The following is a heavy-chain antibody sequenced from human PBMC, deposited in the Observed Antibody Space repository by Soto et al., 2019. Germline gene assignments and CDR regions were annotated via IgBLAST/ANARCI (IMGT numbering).Heavy chain of an antibody. CDR1: GGSFSGYY. V-gene: IGHV4-34*01. Sequence: PSETLSLTCAVYGGSFSGYYWSWIRQPPGKGLEWIGEINHSGSTNYNPSLKSRVTISVDTSKNQFSLKLSSVTAADTAVYYCARGNYYYGMDVWGQGTTVTVSS. J-gene: IGHJ6*02. CDR2: INHSGST. CDR3: ARGNYYYGMDV.